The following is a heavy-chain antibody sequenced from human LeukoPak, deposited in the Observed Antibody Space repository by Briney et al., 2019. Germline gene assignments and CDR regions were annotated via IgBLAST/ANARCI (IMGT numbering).Heavy chain of an antibody. Sequence: AXXKVSCKASGYTFTGYYMHWVRQAPGQGIEWMGWIYPNSGDTKYAEKFQGRVTMNRDTTISTAYMELSGLRSDDTAVYYCGTLLSNGPFDYWGQGSLVTVSS. CDR1: GYTFTGYY. J-gene: IGHJ4*02. CDR2: IYPNSGDT. V-gene: IGHV1-2*02. CDR3: GTLLSNGPFDY.